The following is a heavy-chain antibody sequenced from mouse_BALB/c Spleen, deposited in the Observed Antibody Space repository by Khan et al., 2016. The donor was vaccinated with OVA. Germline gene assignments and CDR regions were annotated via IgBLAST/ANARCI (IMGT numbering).Heavy chain of an antibody. CDR3: ARPPYFSYVMGY. CDR2: INTYTGEP. CDR1: GYTFTNYG. V-gene: IGHV9-3-1*01. Sequence: QIQLVQSGPELKKPGETVKISCKASGYTFTNYGMNWVKQAPGKGLKWMGWINTYTGEPTYADDFKGRFAFSLETSASTAYLQINNLKNEDTATYFCARPPYFSYVMGYWCQGTSVTVSS. J-gene: IGHJ4*01. D-gene: IGHD2-10*01.